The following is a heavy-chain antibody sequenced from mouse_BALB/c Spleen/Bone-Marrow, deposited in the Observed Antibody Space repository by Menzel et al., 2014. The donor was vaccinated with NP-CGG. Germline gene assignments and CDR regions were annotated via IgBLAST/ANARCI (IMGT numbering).Heavy chain of an antibody. Sequence: VQLVESGAELVRPGASVKLSCKALGYTFTDYEMHWVKQTPVNGLEWIGAIHPGSGNTAYNQRFKGKATLTADKSSSTAYMELSSLTSEDSAVYYCIRGNYRYSWFAYWGQGTLVTVSA. J-gene: IGHJ3*01. CDR2: IHPGSGNT. D-gene: IGHD2-14*01. CDR1: GYTFTDYE. CDR3: IRGNYRYSWFAY. V-gene: IGHV1-15*01.